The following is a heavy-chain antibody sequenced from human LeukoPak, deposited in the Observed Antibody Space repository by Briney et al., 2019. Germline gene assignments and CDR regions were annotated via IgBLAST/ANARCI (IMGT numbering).Heavy chain of an antibody. CDR3: ARQWSSGYYFDY. V-gene: IGHV4-34*01. J-gene: IGHJ4*02. CDR1: AESFSGYY. D-gene: IGHD3-22*01. CDR2: INHSGST. Sequence: SETLSLTCGVFAESFSGYYWSWIRQPPGKGLEWIGEINHSGSTNYNPSLKSRVTISVDTSKNQFSLKLSSVTAADTAVYYCARQWSSGYYFDYWGQGTLVTVSS.